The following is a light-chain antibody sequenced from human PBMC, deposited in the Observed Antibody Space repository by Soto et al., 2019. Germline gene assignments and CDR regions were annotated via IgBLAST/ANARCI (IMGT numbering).Light chain of an antibody. Sequence: QSVLTQPASVSGSPGQSITISCTGTSSDVGGYNYVSWYQQHPGKAPKLMIYDVSNRPSGVSNRFSGSKSGNTASLTISGLQAEDGADYYCSSYTSSSTLGAVFGGGTQLTVL. CDR2: DVS. J-gene: IGLJ7*01. V-gene: IGLV2-14*01. CDR1: SSDVGGYNY. CDR3: SSYTSSSTLGAV.